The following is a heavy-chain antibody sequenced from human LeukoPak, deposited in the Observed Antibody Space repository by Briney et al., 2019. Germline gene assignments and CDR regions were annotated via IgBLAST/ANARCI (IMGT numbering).Heavy chain of an antibody. V-gene: IGHV4-59*01. CDR1: GGSISSYY. Sequence: SQTLSLTCTVSGGSISSYYWSWIRQPPGKGLEWIGYIYYSGSTNYNPSLKSRVTISVDTSKNQFSLKLSSVTAADTAVYYCARDFSDAFDIWGQGTMVTVSS. J-gene: IGHJ3*02. CDR2: IYYSGST. CDR3: ARDFSDAFDI.